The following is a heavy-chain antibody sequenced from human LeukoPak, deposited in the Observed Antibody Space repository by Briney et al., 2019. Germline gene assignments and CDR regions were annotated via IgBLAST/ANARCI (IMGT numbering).Heavy chain of an antibody. CDR1: GFTFSSYA. V-gene: IGHV3-23*01. D-gene: IGHD1-26*01. Sequence: PGGSLRLSCAASGFTFSSYAMSWVRQAPGKGLEWVSGISGSGGSTYYADSVKGRFTISRDNSKNTLYLQMNSLRAEDTAVYYCAKGRRDSGSYYQYSDYWGQGTLVTVSS. J-gene: IGHJ4*02. CDR2: ISGSGGST. CDR3: AKGRRDSGSYYQYSDY.